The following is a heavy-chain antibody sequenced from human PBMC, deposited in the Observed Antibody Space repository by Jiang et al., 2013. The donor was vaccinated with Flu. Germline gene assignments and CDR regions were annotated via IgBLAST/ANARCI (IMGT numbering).Heavy chain of an antibody. J-gene: IGHJ4*02. V-gene: IGHV3-23*01. CDR2: ISGSGDIT. CDR1: GFTFRTYA. Sequence: VQLLESGGGLVQPGGSLRLSCEASGFTFRTYAMNWVRQAPGQGLEWVSAISGSGDITYYADSVKGRFTISRDNSKNTLYLEVNSLRADDTAVYYCAKDRGSGVGAKLYYFDSWGQGILVTVSS. CDR3: AKDRGSGVGAKLYYFDS. D-gene: IGHD1-26*01.